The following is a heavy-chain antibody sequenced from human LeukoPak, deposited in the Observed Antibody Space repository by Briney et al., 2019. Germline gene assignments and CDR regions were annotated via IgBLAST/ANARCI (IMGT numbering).Heavy chain of an antibody. D-gene: IGHD5-24*01. CDR2: IYHSGST. Sequence: SETLSLTCTVSGGSISSGGYYWSWIRQPPGKGLEWIGYIYHSGSTYYNPSLKSRVTISVDRSKNQFSLKLSSVTAADTAVYYCARDSGEMATVDWGQGTLVTVSS. J-gene: IGHJ4*02. V-gene: IGHV4-30-2*01. CDR3: ARDSGEMATVD. CDR1: GGSISSGGYY.